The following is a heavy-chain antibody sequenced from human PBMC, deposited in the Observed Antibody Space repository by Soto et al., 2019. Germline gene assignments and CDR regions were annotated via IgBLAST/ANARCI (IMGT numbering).Heavy chain of an antibody. V-gene: IGHV1-69*13. CDR2: IIPIFGTA. J-gene: IGHJ4*02. CDR1: GGTFSSYA. Sequence: GASVKVSCKASGGTFSSYAISWVRQAPGQGLEWMGGIIPIFGTANYAQKFQGRVTITADESTSTAYMELSSLRSEDTAVYYCARDDGRWAAAGPYFDYWGQGTLVTVSS. CDR3: ARDDGRWAAAGPYFDY. D-gene: IGHD6-13*01.